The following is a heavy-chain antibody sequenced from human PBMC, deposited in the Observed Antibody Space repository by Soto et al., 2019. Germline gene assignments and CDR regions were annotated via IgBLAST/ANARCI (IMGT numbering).Heavy chain of an antibody. CDR2: IVVGSGNT. CDR1: GFCFTSSG. D-gene: IGHD3-22*01. CDR3: AAVASDYYDSSGYPDAFDI. Sequence: SVKVSCPASGFCFTSSGLQWGRQARGERVELIGWIVVGSGNTNYAQKFQERVTITSDMSTSTAYVELSSLRSEDTAVYYCAAVASDYYDSSGYPDAFDIWGQGTMVTVS. J-gene: IGHJ3*02. V-gene: IGHV1-58*01.